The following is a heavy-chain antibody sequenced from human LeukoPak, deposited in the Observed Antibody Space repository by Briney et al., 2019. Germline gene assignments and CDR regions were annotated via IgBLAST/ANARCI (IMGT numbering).Heavy chain of an antibody. CDR3: ARKYYYDSSGSTGHFDY. V-gene: IGHV4-59*08. D-gene: IGHD3-22*01. J-gene: IGHJ4*02. CDR1: GGSISSYY. CDR2: IYYSGST. Sequence: PSETLSLACTVSGGSISSYYWSWIRQPPGKGLEWIGYIYYSGSTNYNPSLKSRVTISVDTSKNQFSLKLSSVTAADTAVYYCARKYYYDSSGSTGHFDYWGQGTLVTVSS.